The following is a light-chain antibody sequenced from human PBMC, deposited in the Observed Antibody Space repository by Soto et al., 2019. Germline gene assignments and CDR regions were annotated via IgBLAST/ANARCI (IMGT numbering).Light chain of an antibody. CDR3: QSYDSTLSARYV. V-gene: IGLV2-8*01. J-gene: IGLJ1*01. CDR2: EVV. CDR1: KNDIGVYDF. Sequence: QSALTQPPSASGSPGQSVTISCTGTKNDIGVYDFVSWYQHHPGKAPRLIIYEVVQRPSGVPDRFSGSKSGNTASLTVSGLQAADEADYYCQSYDSTLSARYVLGTGTKLTVL.